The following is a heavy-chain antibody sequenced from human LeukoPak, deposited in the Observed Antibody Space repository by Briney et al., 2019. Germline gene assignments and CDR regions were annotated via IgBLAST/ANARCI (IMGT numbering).Heavy chain of an antibody. V-gene: IGHV1-18*01. CDR1: GYTFTSYD. Sequence: ASVKVSCRASGYTFTSYDINWVRQATGQGLEWMGWISAYNGNTNYAQKLQGRVTMTTDTSTSTAYMELRSLRSDDTAVYYCARDYYGMDVWGQGTTVTVSS. CDR3: ARDYYGMDV. J-gene: IGHJ6*02. CDR2: ISAYNGNT.